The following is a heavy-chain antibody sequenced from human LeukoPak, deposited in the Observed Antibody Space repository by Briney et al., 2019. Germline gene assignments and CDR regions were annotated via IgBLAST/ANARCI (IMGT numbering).Heavy chain of an antibody. CDR1: GGSISSYY. V-gene: IGHV4-59*01. D-gene: IGHD2-15*01. CDR2: IYYSGST. Sequence: PSETLSLTCTVSGGSISSYYWSWLRQPPGKGLEWIGYIYYSGSTNYNPPLKSRVTISVDTSKNQFSLKLSSVTAADTAVYYCARECRASSCSNLWGQGTLVTVSS. CDR3: ARECRASSCSNL. J-gene: IGHJ4*02.